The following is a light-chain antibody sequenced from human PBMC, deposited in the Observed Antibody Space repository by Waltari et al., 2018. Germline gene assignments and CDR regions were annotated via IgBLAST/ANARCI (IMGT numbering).Light chain of an antibody. Sequence: DIQMTQSPPSVSESVGNRVIITCRASQGINNYLAWYQQKPGEAPNLLIYAASVLQTGVPSRFSGTGSGTDFTLTINNLQPEDFATYFCQQGNSFPPTFGQGTQVDVK. J-gene: IGKJ1*01. CDR2: AAS. CDR3: QQGNSFPPT. V-gene: IGKV1-12*01. CDR1: QGINNY.